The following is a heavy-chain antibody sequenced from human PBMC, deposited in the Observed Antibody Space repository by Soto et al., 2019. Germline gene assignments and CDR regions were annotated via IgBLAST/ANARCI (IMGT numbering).Heavy chain of an antibody. CDR2: IYYSGGT. CDR1: GGSISSGGYY. Sequence: QVQLQESGPGLVKPSQTLSLTCTVSGGSISSGGYYWSWIRQHPGKGLEWIGYIYYSGGTYYNPSLKSRVTISVDTSKNQFSLKLSSVTAADTAVYYCARGGYSSSWYWWFDPWGQGTLVTVSS. J-gene: IGHJ5*02. CDR3: ARGGYSSSWYWWFDP. V-gene: IGHV4-31*03. D-gene: IGHD6-13*01.